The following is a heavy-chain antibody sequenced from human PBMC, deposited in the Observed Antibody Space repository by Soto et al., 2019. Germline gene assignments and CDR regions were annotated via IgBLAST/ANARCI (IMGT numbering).Heavy chain of an antibody. CDR2: ISYDGSNK. CDR3: AKGQVTGVTPGYFHH. J-gene: IGHJ1*01. CDR1: GFTFSSYG. Sequence: QVQLVESGGGVVQPGRSLRLSCAASGFTFSSYGMHWVRQAPGKALEWVAVISYDGSNKYYADSVKGRFTISRDNSKDTLYLQMNSLRAEDTAVYSCAKGQVTGVTPGYFHHWGQCTLVTVSS. D-gene: IGHD4-4*01. V-gene: IGHV3-30*18.